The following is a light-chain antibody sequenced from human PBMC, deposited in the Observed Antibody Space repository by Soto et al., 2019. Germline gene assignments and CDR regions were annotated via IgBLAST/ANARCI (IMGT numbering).Light chain of an antibody. Sequence: DIVLTQSPGTLSLSPGDRATLSCRASQSVSTSYLAWYQQKPGQAPRLLIYGASSRATGIPDRFSGSGSGTDFTLTISGLEPEDFAVYYCQQYGNSRGTFGQWTKVEIK. V-gene: IGKV3-20*01. CDR1: QSVSTSY. CDR3: QQYGNSRGT. J-gene: IGKJ1*01. CDR2: GAS.